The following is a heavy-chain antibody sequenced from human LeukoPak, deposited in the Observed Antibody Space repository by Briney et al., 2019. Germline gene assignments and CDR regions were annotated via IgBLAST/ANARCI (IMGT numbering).Heavy chain of an antibody. CDR3: ASYRYGSSFAFDI. CDR1: GGSISSGGYF. Sequence: SQTLSLTCTVSGGSISSGGYFWSWVRQHPGKGLEWIGYISHSGSTYYNPSLKSRVTISLDTSKDRFSLRLSSVTAEDTAVYYCASYRYGSSFAFDIWGQGTMVTVSS. D-gene: IGHD6-6*01. J-gene: IGHJ3*02. V-gene: IGHV4-31*03. CDR2: ISHSGST.